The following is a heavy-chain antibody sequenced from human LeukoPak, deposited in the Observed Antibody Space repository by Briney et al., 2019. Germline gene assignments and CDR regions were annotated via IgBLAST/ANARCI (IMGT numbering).Heavy chain of an antibody. V-gene: IGHV3-30*02. CDR2: IRYDGSNK. D-gene: IGHD5-18*01. Sequence: PGGSLRLSCAASGFTFSSYGMHWVRQTPGKGLEWVAFIRYDGSNKYYADSVKGRFTISRDNSKNTLYLQMNSLRAEDTAVYYCAKSVDTAMVYYFDYWGQGTLVTVSS. CDR3: AKSVDTAMVYYFDY. CDR1: GFTFSSYG. J-gene: IGHJ4*02.